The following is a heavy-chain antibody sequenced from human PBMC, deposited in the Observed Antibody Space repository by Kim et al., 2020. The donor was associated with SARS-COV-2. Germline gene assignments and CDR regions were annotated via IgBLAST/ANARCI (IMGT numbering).Heavy chain of an antibody. CDR2: ISYDGSIN. J-gene: IGHJ4*02. CDR1: GFTFSSYG. Sequence: GGSLRLSCAASGFTFSSYGMHWVRQAPGKGLEWVAVISYDGSINYYADSVKGRFTISRDNSKNTLYLQMNSLRAEDTAVYYCAWMDYGDYWSFDYWGQGTLVTVSS. D-gene: IGHD4-17*01. CDR3: AWMDYGDYWSFDY. V-gene: IGHV3-33*05.